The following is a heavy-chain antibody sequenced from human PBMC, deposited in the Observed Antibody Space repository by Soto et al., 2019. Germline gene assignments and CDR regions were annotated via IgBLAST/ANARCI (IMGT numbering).Heavy chain of an antibody. V-gene: IGHV3-73*01. CDR3: TRHDSNYDFWSGSPPRYGMDV. Sequence: EVQLVESGGGLVQPGGSLKLSCAASGFTFSGSAMHWVRQASGKGLEWVGRIRSKANSYATAYAASVKGRFTISRDDSKNTAYLQMNSLKTEDTAVYYGTRHDSNYDFWSGSPPRYGMDVWGQGTTVTVSS. CDR1: GFTFSGSA. CDR2: IRSKANSYAT. D-gene: IGHD3-3*01. J-gene: IGHJ6*02.